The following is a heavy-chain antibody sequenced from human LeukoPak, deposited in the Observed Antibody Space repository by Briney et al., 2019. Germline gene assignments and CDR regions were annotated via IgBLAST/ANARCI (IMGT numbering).Heavy chain of an antibody. J-gene: IGHJ4*02. CDR3: ARVGAPHGDCDY. D-gene: IGHD4-17*01. Sequence: SETLSLTCTVSGGSISSGDYYWSWIRQSPGKGLEWIGYIYYSGSTYYNPSLKSRVTISVDTSKNQFSLKLSSVTAADAAVYYCARVGAPHGDCDYWGQGTLVTVSS. V-gene: IGHV4-30-4*08. CDR1: GGSISSGDYY. CDR2: IYYSGST.